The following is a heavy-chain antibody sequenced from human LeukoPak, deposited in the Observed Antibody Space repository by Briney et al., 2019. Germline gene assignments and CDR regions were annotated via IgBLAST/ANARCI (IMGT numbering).Heavy chain of an antibody. CDR1: AFIFSGHW. V-gene: IGHV3-30*18. CDR3: AKLGGSGSYHLDY. J-gene: IGHJ4*02. CDR2: ISYDGSNK. D-gene: IGHD1-26*01. Sequence: PGGSLRLSCEGSAFIFSGHWMNWVRQTPGKGLEWVAVISYDGSNKYYADSVKGRFTISRDNSKNTLYLQMNSLRAEDTAVYYCAKLGGSGSYHLDYWGQGTLVTVSS.